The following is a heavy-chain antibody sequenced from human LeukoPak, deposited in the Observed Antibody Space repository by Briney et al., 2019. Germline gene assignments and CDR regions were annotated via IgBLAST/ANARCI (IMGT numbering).Heavy chain of an antibody. CDR1: GFTFSSYG. V-gene: IGHV3-30*03. CDR3: ATWEYSGYAPDY. CDR2: ISYDGSNK. Sequence: GGSLRLSCAASGFTFSSYGMHWVRQAPGKGLEWVAVISYDGSNKYYADSVKGRFTISRDNSKNTLYLQMNSLRAEDTAVYYCATWEYSGYAPDYWGQGTLVTVSS. J-gene: IGHJ4*02. D-gene: IGHD5-12*01.